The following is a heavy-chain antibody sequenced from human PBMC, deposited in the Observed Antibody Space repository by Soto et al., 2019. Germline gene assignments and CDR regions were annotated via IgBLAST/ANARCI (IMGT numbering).Heavy chain of an antibody. Sequence: PGGSLRLSCAVSGFTFDDNAMHWVRQAPEKGLEWVASIKEDGSEIYYLQSVRGRFSISRDSAGNALHLTMNYLSAEDTGVYFCARDIGFDYDNWGQGTLVTVSS. V-gene: IGHV3-7*01. J-gene: IGHJ4*02. CDR1: GFTFDDNA. D-gene: IGHD5-12*01. CDR3: ARDIGFDYDN. CDR2: IKEDGSEI.